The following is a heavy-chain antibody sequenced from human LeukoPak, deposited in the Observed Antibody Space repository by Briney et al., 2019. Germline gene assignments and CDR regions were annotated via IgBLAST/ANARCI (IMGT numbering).Heavy chain of an antibody. CDR3: ARNVDTAMVWFDP. D-gene: IGHD5-18*01. CDR2: IYYSGST. V-gene: IGHV4-39*07. Sequence: PSETLSLTCSVSGGSISSSSYYWGWIRQPPGKGLEWIGIIYYSGSTYYNPSLKSRVTISVDTSKNQFSLKLRSVTAADTAVYYCARNVDTAMVWFDPWGQGTLVTVSS. CDR1: GGSISSSSYY. J-gene: IGHJ5*02.